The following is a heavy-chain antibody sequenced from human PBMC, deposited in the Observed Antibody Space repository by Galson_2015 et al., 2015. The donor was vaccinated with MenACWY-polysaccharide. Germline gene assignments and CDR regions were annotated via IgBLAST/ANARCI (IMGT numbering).Heavy chain of an antibody. CDR2: ISYDATNK. J-gene: IGHJ6*02. V-gene: IGHV3-30-3*01. D-gene: IGHD2/OR15-2a*01. Sequence: SLRLSCAASGFTFSSYAMHWVRQAPGKGLEWVAVISYDATNKYYADSVKGRSTISRDNSNNALYLQMNSLGPEDAALYYCARSYCDRTTCYGMDVWGQGTTVTVS. CDR3: ARSYCDRTTCYGMDV. CDR1: GFTFSSYA.